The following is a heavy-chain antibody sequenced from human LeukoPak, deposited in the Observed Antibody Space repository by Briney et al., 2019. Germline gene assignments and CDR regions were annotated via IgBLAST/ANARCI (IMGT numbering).Heavy chain of an antibody. J-gene: IGHJ4*02. D-gene: IGHD6-19*01. CDR3: AQSSGWDSLKY. Sequence: ASVKVCCKASGHTFTGYYMHWVRQAPGQGLEWMGWINPNSGGTNHAQKFQGRVSMTRDTSISTAYMELSRLRSDDTAVYYCAQSSGWDSLKYWGQGTLVTVSS. CDR2: INPNSGGT. V-gene: IGHV1-2*02. CDR1: GHTFTGYY.